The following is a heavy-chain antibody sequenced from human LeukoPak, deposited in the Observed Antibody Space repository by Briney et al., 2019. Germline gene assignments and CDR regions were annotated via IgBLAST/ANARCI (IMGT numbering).Heavy chain of an antibody. CDR3: AKLDRWAGWESDY. J-gene: IGHJ4*02. V-gene: IGHV3-23*01. CDR1: GFTFSSYA. D-gene: IGHD3/OR15-3a*01. Sequence: GGSLRLSCAASGFTFSSYAMSWVRQALGKGLEWVSAISGSGGSTYYADSVKGRFTISRDNSKNTLYLQMNSLRAEDTAVYYCAKLDRWAGWESDYWGQGTLVTVSS. CDR2: ISGSGGST.